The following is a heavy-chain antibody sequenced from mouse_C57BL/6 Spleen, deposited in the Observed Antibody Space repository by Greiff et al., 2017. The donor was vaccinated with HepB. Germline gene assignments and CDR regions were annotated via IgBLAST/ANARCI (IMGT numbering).Heavy chain of an antibody. CDR1: GFTFSDYY. J-gene: IGHJ2*01. V-gene: IGHV5-16*01. D-gene: IGHD2-3*01. CDR2: INYDGSST. CDR3: ARDGYYSPFDY. Sequence: EVKVEESEGGLVQPGSSMKLSCTASGFTFSDYYMAWVRQVPEKGLEWVANINYDGSSTYYLDSLKSRFIISRDNAKNILYLQMSSLKSEDTATYYCARDGYYSPFDYWGQGTTLTVSS.